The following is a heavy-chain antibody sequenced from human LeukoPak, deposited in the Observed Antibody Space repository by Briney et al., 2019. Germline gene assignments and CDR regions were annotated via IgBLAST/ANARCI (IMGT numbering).Heavy chain of an antibody. J-gene: IGHJ4*02. CDR3: ARTYSGYDYYFDY. V-gene: IGHV1-3*01. Sequence: RRASVEVSCKASGYTFTSYAMHWVRQAPGQRLEWMGWINAGNGNTRYSQNFQGRVTFTRDTSASTAYMELSSLRSEDTAVYYCARTYSGYDYYFDYWGQGTLVTVSS. D-gene: IGHD5-12*01. CDR2: INAGNGNT. CDR1: GYTFTSYA.